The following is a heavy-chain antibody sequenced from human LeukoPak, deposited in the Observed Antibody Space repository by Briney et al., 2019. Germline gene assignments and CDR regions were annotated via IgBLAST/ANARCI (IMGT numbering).Heavy chain of an antibody. D-gene: IGHD6-6*01. CDR3: ARGRGSSYDY. Sequence: SETLSLTCTVSDGSISSYYWSWIRQPPGQGLEWIGYIYYSGSTNYNPSLKSRVTISVDTSKNQFSLKLSSVTAADTAVYYCARGRGSSYDYWGQGTLVTVSS. V-gene: IGHV4-59*01. CDR2: IYYSGST. J-gene: IGHJ4*02. CDR1: DGSISSYY.